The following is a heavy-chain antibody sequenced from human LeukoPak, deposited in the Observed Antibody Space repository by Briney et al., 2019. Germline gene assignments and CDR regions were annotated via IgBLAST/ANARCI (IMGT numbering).Heavy chain of an antibody. CDR2: IYYSGST. CDR1: GGSISSYY. J-gene: IGHJ4*02. V-gene: IGHV4-59*12. Sequence: SETLSLTCTVSGGSISSYYWSWIRQPPGKGLEWIGYIYYSGSTYYNPSLKSRVTISVDTSKNQFSLKLSSVTAADTAVYYCARDHALVAGTSGFDYWGQGTLVTVSS. D-gene: IGHD6-19*01. CDR3: ARDHALVAGTSGFDY.